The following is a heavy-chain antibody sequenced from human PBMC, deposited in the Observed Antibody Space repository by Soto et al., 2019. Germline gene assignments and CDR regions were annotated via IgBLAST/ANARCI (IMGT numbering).Heavy chain of an antibody. CDR2: IYYSGST. Sequence: QLQLQESGPGLVKPSETLSLTCTVSGGSISSSSYYWGWIRQPPGKGLEWIGSIYYSGSTYYNPSPNSRVTISVATSTYLFSLRRGSVTAADTAVYYCARRDSGWYPYWGQGPLVTVSS. V-gene: IGHV4-39*01. CDR1: GGSISSSSYY. CDR3: ARRDSGWYPY. J-gene: IGHJ4*02. D-gene: IGHD6-19*01.